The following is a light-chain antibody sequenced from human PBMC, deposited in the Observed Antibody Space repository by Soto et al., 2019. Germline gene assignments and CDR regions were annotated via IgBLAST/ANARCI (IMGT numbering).Light chain of an antibody. Sequence: DIVMSQSPDSLAVSLGERATINCTSNQSLLYSSNKKSYLAWYQQKPGQPTKLLIYWASTRDSGVPDRFSGSGSGTDFTLTISSVQAEDVAVYFCQQYYTTPRGLTFGGGTKVAIK. CDR3: QQYYTTPRGLT. J-gene: IGKJ4*01. V-gene: IGKV4-1*01. CDR1: QSLLYSSNKKSY. CDR2: WAS.